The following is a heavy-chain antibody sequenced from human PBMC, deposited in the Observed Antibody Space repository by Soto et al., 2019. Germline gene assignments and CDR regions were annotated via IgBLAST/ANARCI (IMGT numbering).Heavy chain of an antibody. Sequence: GGSLRLSCAASGFTFSSYAMSWVRQAPGKGLEWVSAIIGSGGSSYYADSVKGRFTISRDNSKNTLYLQMNSLRAEDTAVYYCAKVSYGDYVDPYYFDYWGQGTLVTVSS. D-gene: IGHD4-17*01. V-gene: IGHV3-23*01. CDR3: AKVSYGDYVDPYYFDY. CDR1: GFTFSSYA. CDR2: IIGSGGSS. J-gene: IGHJ4*02.